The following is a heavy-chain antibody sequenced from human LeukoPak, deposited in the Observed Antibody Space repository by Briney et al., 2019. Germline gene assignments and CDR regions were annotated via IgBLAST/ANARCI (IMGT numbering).Heavy chain of an antibody. CDR1: GFTVSSNY. J-gene: IGHJ6*03. CDR3: AKRFNYYMDV. Sequence: PGGSLRLSCAASGFTVSSNYMSWVRQAPGKGLEWVSVIYSGGSTYYADSVKGRFTISRDNSKNTLYLQMNSLRAADTAVYYCAKRFNYYMDVWGKGTTVTVSS. D-gene: IGHD3-10*01. V-gene: IGHV3-53*01. CDR2: IYSGGST.